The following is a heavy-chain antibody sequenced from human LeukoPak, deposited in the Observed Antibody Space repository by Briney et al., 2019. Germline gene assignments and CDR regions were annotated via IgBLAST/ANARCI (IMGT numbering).Heavy chain of an antibody. CDR3: AREVGAVDY. D-gene: IGHD1-26*01. CDR2: VSGSGYNT. Sequence: GGSLRLSCATSGFTLSSYAMSWVRQAPGEGLEWVSSVSGSGYNTYYADSVKGRFTVSRDNSKNTVYLEMNSLRAEDTAVYYCAREVGAVDYWGQGTLVTVSS. J-gene: IGHJ4*02. V-gene: IGHV3-23*01. CDR1: GFTLSSYA.